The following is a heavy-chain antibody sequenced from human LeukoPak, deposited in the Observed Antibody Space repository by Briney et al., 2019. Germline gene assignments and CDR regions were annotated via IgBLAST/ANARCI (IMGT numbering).Heavy chain of an antibody. Sequence: GGSLRLSCAASGFTFSSYEMNWVRQAPGKGLEWVSYISSSGSTIYYADSVKGRFTISRDNAENSLYLQMNSLRAEDTAVYYCAELGITMIGDVWGKGTTVTISS. V-gene: IGHV3-48*03. CDR3: AELGITMIGDV. CDR1: GFTFSSYE. J-gene: IGHJ6*04. D-gene: IGHD3-10*02. CDR2: ISSSGSTI.